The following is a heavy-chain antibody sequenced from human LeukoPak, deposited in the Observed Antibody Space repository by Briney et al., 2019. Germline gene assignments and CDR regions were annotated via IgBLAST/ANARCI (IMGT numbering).Heavy chain of an antibody. CDR2: IYYSGST. CDR1: GGSISSYY. V-gene: IGHV4-59*01. Sequence: SEALSLTCTVSGGSISSYYWSWIRQPPGKGLEWIGYIYYSGSTNYNPSLKSRVTISVDTSKNQFSLKLSSVTAADTAVYYCARGSRGWTYYFDYWGQGTLVTVSS. D-gene: IGHD3/OR15-3a*01. J-gene: IGHJ4*02. CDR3: ARGSRGWTYYFDY.